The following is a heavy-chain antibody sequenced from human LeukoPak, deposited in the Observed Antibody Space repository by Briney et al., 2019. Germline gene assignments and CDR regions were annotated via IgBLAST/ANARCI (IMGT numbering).Heavy chain of an antibody. Sequence: GGSLRLSCAASGFTFSSYAMHWVRQAPGKGLEWVAVISYDGSNKYYADSVKGRFTISRDNSKNTLYLQMNSLRAEDTAVYYCARDPYGGNSVPYYYYYGMDVWGQGTTVTVSS. CDR3: ARDPYGGNSVPYYYYYGMDV. CDR1: GFTFSSYA. D-gene: IGHD4-23*01. CDR2: ISYDGSNK. J-gene: IGHJ6*02. V-gene: IGHV3-30-3*01.